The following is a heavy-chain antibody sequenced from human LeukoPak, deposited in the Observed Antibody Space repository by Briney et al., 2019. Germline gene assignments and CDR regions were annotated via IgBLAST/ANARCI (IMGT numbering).Heavy chain of an antibody. CDR3: ARQGAFVTIFGVVTGSWFDP. CDR2: IYYSGST. J-gene: IGHJ5*02. Sequence: SETLSLTCAVYGGSFSGYYWSWIRQPPGKGLEWIGYIYYSGSTNYNPSLKSRVTISVDTSKNQFSLKLSSVTAADTAVYYCARQGAFVTIFGVVTGSWFDPWGQGTLVTVSS. D-gene: IGHD3-3*01. V-gene: IGHV4-59*08. CDR1: GGSFSGYY.